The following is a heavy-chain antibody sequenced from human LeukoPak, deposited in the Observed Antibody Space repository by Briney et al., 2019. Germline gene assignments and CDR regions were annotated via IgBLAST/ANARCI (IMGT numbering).Heavy chain of an antibody. D-gene: IGHD5-18*01. CDR3: ARALGYSYGYGIY. V-gene: IGHV3-21*01. Sequence: GGSLRLSCAGSGFTFSSYSMNWVRQAPGKGLEWVSSISSSSSYIYYADSVKGRFTISRDNAKNSLYLQMNSLRAEDTAVYYCARALGYSYGYGIYWGQGTLVTVSS. J-gene: IGHJ4*02. CDR2: ISSSSSYI. CDR1: GFTFSSYS.